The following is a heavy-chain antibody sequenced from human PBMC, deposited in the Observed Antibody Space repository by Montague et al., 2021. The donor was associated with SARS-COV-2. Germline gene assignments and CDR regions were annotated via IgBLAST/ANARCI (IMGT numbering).Heavy chain of an antibody. CDR1: GFSLSTSGMC. J-gene: IGHJ4*02. CDR3: ARSLYDILTGYYLPFDY. Sequence: PALVKPTQTLTLTCTFSGFSLSTSGMCVSWVRQPPGKALEWLALIDWDDNKFYSTSLKTRLTISKDTSKNQVVLTMTNVDAVDTATYYCARSLYDILTGYYLPFDYGGQGTLVTVAS. V-gene: IGHV2-70*20. D-gene: IGHD3-9*01. CDR2: IDWDDNK.